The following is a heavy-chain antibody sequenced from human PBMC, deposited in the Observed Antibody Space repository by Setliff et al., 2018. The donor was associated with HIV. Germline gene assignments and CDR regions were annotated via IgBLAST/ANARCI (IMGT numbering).Heavy chain of an antibody. CDR1: GYTFTSYD. Sequence: SVKVSCKASGYTFTSYDISWVRQAPGQGREWVGGIIPIFGIPNAAQKFQGRVTITADESTSTAYMELSSLRSDDTAVYYCARDRAGARLSMIIEGPFDPWGQGTLVTVSS. D-gene: IGHD3-22*01. J-gene: IGHJ5*02. CDR2: IIPIFGIP. V-gene: IGHV1-69*13. CDR3: ARDRAGARLSMIIEGPFDP.